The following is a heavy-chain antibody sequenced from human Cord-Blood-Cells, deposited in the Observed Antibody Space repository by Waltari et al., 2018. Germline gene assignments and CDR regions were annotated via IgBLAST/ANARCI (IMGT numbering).Heavy chain of an antibody. CDR1: GYTFTGSY. CDR3: ARVPGFSSYYFDY. CDR2: INPTGGGT. D-gene: IGHD6-25*01. V-gene: IGHV1-2*02. J-gene: IGHJ4*02. Sequence: QVQLVQSGAEVKKPGASVKVSCKASGYTFTGSYMHWVRQAPGQGLEWMGWINPTGGGTNYAQKFQGRVTRTRDTSISTAYMELSRLRSDDTAVYYCARVPGFSSYYFDYWGQGTLVTVSS.